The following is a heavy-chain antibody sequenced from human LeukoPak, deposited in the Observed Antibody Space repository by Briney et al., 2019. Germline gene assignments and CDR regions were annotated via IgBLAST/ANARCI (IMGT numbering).Heavy chain of an antibody. CDR3: VRDDEYDSGVFYYDRLDS. J-gene: IGHJ4*02. CDR2: IHRDGSVT. V-gene: IGHV3-7*01. CDR1: GFTLRNYW. Sequence: PGGSLRLSCAASGFTLRNYWMNWVRQAPGKGLEWVANIHRDGSVTYYEDSVKGRFTISRDNAKNSLYLEMNSLRAEDTAVYFCVRDDEYDSGVFYYDRLDSWGQGTLVTVSS. D-gene: IGHD3-22*01.